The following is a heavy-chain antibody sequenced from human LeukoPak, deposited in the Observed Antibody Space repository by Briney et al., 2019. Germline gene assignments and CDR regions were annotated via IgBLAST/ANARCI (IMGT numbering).Heavy chain of an antibody. CDR3: AKATGYLL. D-gene: IGHD1-14*01. CDR2: ISNSGGTT. V-gene: IGHV3-23*01. CDR1: RFSVSSNY. Sequence: GGSLRLSCAASRFSVSSNYMSWVRQAPGKGLEWVSTISNSGGTTYYADSVKGRFTISRDDSENTLYLQMNSPRAEDTAVYYCAKATGYLLWGQGTLVTVSS. J-gene: IGHJ4*02.